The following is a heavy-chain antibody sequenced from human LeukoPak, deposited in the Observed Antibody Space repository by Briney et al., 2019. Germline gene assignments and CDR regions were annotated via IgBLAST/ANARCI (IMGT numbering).Heavy chain of an antibody. J-gene: IGHJ4*02. D-gene: IGHD3-22*01. V-gene: IGHV3-74*03. CDR1: GLAFSKYW. CDR3: ARTVYYDRDDAYYRNFDS. Sequence: GGSMRPSCAASGLAFSKYWIHWVRQAPGKGLVWVSRIKSDGSSTAYADSVKGRFTISRDNAKNPLYLQMNSLRAEDTAVYYCARTVYYDRDDAYYRNFDSWGQGTLVTVSS. CDR2: IKSDGSST.